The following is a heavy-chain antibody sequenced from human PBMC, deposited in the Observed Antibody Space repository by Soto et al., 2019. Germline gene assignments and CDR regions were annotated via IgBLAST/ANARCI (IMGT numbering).Heavy chain of an antibody. CDR2: IYYSGST. CDR3: ARLYYYDSSVNWFDP. Sequence: SETLSLTCTVSGGSISSYYWSWIRQPPGKGLEWIGYIYYSGSTNYNPSLKSRVTISVDTSKNQFSLKLSSVTAADTAVYYCARLYYYDSSVNWFDPWGQGTLVTVSS. CDR1: GGSISSYY. D-gene: IGHD3-22*01. V-gene: IGHV4-59*01. J-gene: IGHJ5*02.